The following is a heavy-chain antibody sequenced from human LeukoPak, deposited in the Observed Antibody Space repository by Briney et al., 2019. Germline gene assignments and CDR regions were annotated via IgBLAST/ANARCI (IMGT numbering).Heavy chain of an antibody. Sequence: ASVKVSCKASGYTFTSYYMHWARQAPGQGLEWMGIINPSGGSTSYAQKFQGRVTMTRDTSTSTVYMELSSLRSEDTAVYYCAREDYDILTGNWFDPWGQGTLVTVSS. CDR1: GYTFTSYY. D-gene: IGHD3-9*01. J-gene: IGHJ5*02. V-gene: IGHV1-46*01. CDR2: INPSGGST. CDR3: AREDYDILTGNWFDP.